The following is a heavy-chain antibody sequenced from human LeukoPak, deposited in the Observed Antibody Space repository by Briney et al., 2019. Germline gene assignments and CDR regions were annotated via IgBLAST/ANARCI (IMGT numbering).Heavy chain of an antibody. CDR1: GFTFSSYA. Sequence: GSLKLSCAASGFTFSSYAMHWVRQAPGKGLEWVAVISYDGSNKYYADSVTGRFTISRDNSKNTLKLQMNSLRDEDTAVYYGAKYLFRYFWTYTSFDYWGQGTLVTVSS. D-gene: IGHD3/OR15-3a*01. CDR2: ISYDGSNK. V-gene: IGHV3-30-3*02. J-gene: IGHJ4*02. CDR3: AKYLFRYFWTYTSFDY.